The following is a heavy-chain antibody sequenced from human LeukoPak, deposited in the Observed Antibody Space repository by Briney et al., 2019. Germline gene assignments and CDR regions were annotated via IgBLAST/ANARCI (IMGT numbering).Heavy chain of an antibody. CDR3: ARRQYCSSTSCPDNWFDP. CDR2: IYYSGST. D-gene: IGHD2-2*01. CDR1: GGSISSSY. Sequence: SETLSLTCTVSGGSISSSYWGWIRQPPGKGLEWIGSIYYSGSTYYNPSLKSRVTISVDTSKNQFSLKLSSVTAADTAVYYCARRQYCSSTSCPDNWFDPWGQGTLVTVSS. J-gene: IGHJ5*02. V-gene: IGHV4-39*01.